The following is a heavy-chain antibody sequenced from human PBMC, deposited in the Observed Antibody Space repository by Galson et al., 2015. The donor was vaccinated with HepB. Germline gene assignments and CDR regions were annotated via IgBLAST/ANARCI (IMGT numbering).Heavy chain of an antibody. CDR3: ARPLVLNGRFYPGVGPFYI. J-gene: IGHJ3*02. Sequence: TLSLTCTVSGASVSSSLYYWVWIRQPPEKGLEWIGSVYYTGNTYYTSSLKSRVTISLDMSKNQFSLTLTSVTAADTAVYYCARPLVLNGRFYPGVGPFYIWGQGTMVTVS. V-gene: IGHV4-39*01. CDR2: VYYTGNT. D-gene: IGHD1-26*01. CDR1: GASVSSSLYY.